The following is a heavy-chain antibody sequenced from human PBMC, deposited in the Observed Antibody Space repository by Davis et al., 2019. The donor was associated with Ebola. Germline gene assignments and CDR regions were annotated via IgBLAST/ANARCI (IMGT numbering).Heavy chain of an antibody. Sequence: GESLKISCAASGFTFSSYWMHWVRQAPGKGLVWVSRINSDGSSTSYADSVKGRFTISRDNAKNTLYLQMNSLRAEDTAVYYCARSGYSSSWYADYWGQGTLVTVSS. D-gene: IGHD6-13*01. CDR1: GFTFSSYW. CDR3: ARSGYSSSWYADY. V-gene: IGHV3-74*01. CDR2: INSDGSST. J-gene: IGHJ4*02.